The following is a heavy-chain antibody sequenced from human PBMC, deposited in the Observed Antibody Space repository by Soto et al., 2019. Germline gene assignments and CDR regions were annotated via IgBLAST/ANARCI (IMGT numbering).Heavy chain of an antibody. V-gene: IGHV4-4*07. D-gene: IGHD6-19*01. CDR3: ARGQDSSGPMGDYYGMDV. CDR1: GGSMTSYY. CDR2: VYSSGGT. Sequence: PSETLSLTCTVSGGSMTSYYWTWIRQPAGKGLEWIGRVYSSGGTHYNPSLKSRVTISLDTSKNQFSLRLLSVTAADTAVYYCARGQDSSGPMGDYYGMDVWGQGTTVTVSS. J-gene: IGHJ6*02.